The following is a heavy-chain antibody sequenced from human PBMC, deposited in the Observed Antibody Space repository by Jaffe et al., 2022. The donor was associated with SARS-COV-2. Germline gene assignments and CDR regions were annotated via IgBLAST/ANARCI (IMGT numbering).Heavy chain of an antibody. CDR2: ISSSGSTI. CDR3: AREIHPRDLSGWYREDYYYYGMDV. V-gene: IGHV3-48*03. Sequence: EVQLVESGGGLVQPGGSLRLSCAASGFTFSSYEMNWVRQAPGKGLEWVSYISSSGSTIYYADSVKGRFTISRDNAKNSLYLQMNSLRAEDTAVYYCAREIHPRDLSGWYREDYYYYGMDVWGQGTTVTVSS. D-gene: IGHD6-19*01. CDR1: GFTFSSYE. J-gene: IGHJ6*02.